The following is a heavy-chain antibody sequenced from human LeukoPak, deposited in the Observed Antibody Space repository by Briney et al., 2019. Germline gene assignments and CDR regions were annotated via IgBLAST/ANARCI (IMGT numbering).Heavy chain of an antibody. V-gene: IGHV3-11*01. Sequence: GGSLRLSCAASGFTFSDYYMSWIRQAPGKGLEWVSYISSSGSTIYYADSVKGRFTISRDNAKNSLYLQMNSLRAEDTAVYYCARDSTPITYYYDSSGPHDAFDIWGQGTMVTVSS. D-gene: IGHD3-22*01. J-gene: IGHJ3*02. CDR3: ARDSTPITYYYDSSGPHDAFDI. CDR2: ISSSGSTI. CDR1: GFTFSDYY.